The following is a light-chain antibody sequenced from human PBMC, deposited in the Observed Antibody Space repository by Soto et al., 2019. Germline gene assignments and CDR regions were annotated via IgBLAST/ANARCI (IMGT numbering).Light chain of an antibody. CDR3: RHYSTWPPT. V-gene: IGKV3-15*01. CDR2: YAS. J-gene: IGKJ3*01. CDR1: ESVHRN. Sequence: EVVMTQSPATLSVSPGERVTLSCRASESVHRNLDRYHQKPGQGPSLLIYYASPRATGVPDRFTGSGSGTEFTLAISSLQSEEFRVYHCRHYSTWPPTFGPGTKVEIK.